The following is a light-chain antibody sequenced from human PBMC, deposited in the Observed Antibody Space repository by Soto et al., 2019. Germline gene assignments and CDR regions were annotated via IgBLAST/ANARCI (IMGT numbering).Light chain of an antibody. V-gene: IGKV1-33*01. CDR1: QDISNY. Sequence: DIQMTQSPSSLSSSVVYIFTITGQASQDISNYLNWYQQKLGKAPKLLIYDASNLETGVPSRFSGSGSGTDFTFTISSLQPEDIATYYCQQYSHLITFGQGTRLEIK. CDR3: QQYSHLIT. CDR2: DAS. J-gene: IGKJ5*01.